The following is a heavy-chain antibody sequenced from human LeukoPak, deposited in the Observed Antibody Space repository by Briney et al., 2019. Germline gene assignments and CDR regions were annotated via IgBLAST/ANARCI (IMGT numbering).Heavy chain of an antibody. D-gene: IGHD4-23*01. CDR1: GYTFNSSY. V-gene: IGHV1-18*04. CDR2: ISAYNGNT. Sequence: PGASVKVSCKASGYTFNSSYMHWVRQAPGQGLEWMGWISAYNGNTNYAQKLQGRVTMTTDTSTSTAYMELRSLRSDDTAVYYCARPSYGGFPIDYWGQGTLVTVSS. J-gene: IGHJ4*02. CDR3: ARPSYGGFPIDY.